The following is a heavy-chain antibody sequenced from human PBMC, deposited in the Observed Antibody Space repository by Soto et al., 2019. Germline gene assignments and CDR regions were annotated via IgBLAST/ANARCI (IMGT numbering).Heavy chain of an antibody. Sequence: ASVKVSCKASGYTFTTYGMHWVRQAPGQRLEWMGWVNTGNGNTAYSQKFQGRVTITRDTSASTGYMELSSLSSEDMAVYYCAVGPASGEFDYWGQGTLVTVSS. D-gene: IGHD3-3*01. CDR3: AVGPASGEFDY. CDR1: GYTFTTYG. J-gene: IGHJ4*02. CDR2: VNTGNGNT. V-gene: IGHV1-3*04.